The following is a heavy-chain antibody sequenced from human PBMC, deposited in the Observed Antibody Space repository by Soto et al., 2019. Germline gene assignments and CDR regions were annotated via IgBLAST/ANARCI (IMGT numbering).Heavy chain of an antibody. Sequence: TLSLTCTVSGDSISSGGYYWSWIRQHPGKGLEWIGYIYHSGSTYYNPSLKSRVIISVDTSKNQFSLKLSSVTAADTAVYFCARDQEVNYADYGGSDYYYGMDVWGRGTTVTVSS. CDR3: ARDQEVNYADYGGSDYYYGMDV. D-gene: IGHD4-17*01. CDR1: GDSISSGGYY. J-gene: IGHJ6*02. V-gene: IGHV4-31*03. CDR2: IYHSGST.